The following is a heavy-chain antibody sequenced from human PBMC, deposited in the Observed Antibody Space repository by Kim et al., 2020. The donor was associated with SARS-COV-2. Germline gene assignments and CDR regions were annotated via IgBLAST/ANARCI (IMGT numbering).Heavy chain of an antibody. V-gene: IGHV3-64D*06. J-gene: IGHJ3*02. CDR2: ISSNGGST. Sequence: GGSLRLSCSASGFTFSSYAMHWVRQAPGKGLEYVSAISSNGGSTYYADSVKGRFTISRDNSKNTLYLQMSSLRAEDTAVYYCVKGLRTERKRDAFDIWGQGTMVTVSS. CDR1: GFTFSSYA. CDR3: VKGLRTERKRDAFDI. D-gene: IGHD2-21*01.